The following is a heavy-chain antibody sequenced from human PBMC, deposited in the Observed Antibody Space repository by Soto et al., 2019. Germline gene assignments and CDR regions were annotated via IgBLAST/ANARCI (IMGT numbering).Heavy chain of an antibody. CDR1: GGSINNHY. V-gene: IGHV4-59*11. Sequence: VQLQESGPGLVKPSETLSLTCTVSGGSINNHYWSWIRQPPGKGLEWLGYVYYNGITNYNPSLESRVTMSVDTSKNQVSLNLTSLTAADTAIYFCTRANWYSEYWGQGTLVTVSS. D-gene: IGHD7-27*01. CDR3: TRANWYSEY. CDR2: VYYNGIT. J-gene: IGHJ4*02.